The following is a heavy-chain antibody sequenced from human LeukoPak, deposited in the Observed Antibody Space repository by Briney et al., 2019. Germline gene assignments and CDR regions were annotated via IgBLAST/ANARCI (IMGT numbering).Heavy chain of an antibody. J-gene: IGHJ4*02. CDR1: GFTFSSYE. V-gene: IGHV3-48*03. D-gene: IGHD3-10*01. CDR3: ARITYYYGSGSYSHIDY. Sequence: GGSLRLSCAASGFTFSSYEMNWVRQAPGKGLEWVSYIISNCRTIYYADSVKGRFTISRDNDKNSLYLQMNSLRAEDTAVYYCARITYYYGSGSYSHIDYWGQGTLVTVSS. CDR2: IISNCRTI.